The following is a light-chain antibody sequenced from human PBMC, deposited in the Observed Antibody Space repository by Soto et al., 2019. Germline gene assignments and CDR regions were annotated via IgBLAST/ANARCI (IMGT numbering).Light chain of an antibody. J-gene: IGKJ4*01. V-gene: IGKV3-15*01. CDR3: QQYNNWPLT. CDR1: QSVSSN. CDR2: GAS. Sequence: EIVLTQSPGTLSLSPGERATLSCRASQSVSSNLAWYQQKPGQAPRLLIYGASSRATGIPARFSGSGSGTEFTLTISSLPSEDFAVYYCQQYNNWPLTFGGGTKVDIK.